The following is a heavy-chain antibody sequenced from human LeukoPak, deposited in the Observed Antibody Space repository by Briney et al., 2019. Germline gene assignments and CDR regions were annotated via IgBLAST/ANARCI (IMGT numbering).Heavy chain of an antibody. V-gene: IGHV3-53*01. CDR2: IYSGGST. J-gene: IGHJ4*02. Sequence: GGSLRLSCAASGFTVSSNYMSWVRQAPGKGLEWVSVIYSGGSTYYADSVKGRFTISRDNSKNTLYLQMNSLRAEDTAVYYCARVPPGGDYHFGYWGQGTLVTVSS. D-gene: IGHD4-17*01. CDR3: ARVPPGGDYHFGY. CDR1: GFTVSSNY.